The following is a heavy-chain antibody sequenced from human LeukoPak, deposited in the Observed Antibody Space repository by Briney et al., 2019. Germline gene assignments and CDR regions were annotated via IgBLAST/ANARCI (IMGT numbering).Heavy chain of an antibody. CDR3: AKTDSSGWYGGVDY. V-gene: IGHV3-30*02. D-gene: IGHD6-19*01. J-gene: IGHJ4*02. CDR1: GFTFSSYG. CDR2: IRYDGSNK. Sequence: GGSLRLSCAASGFTFSSYGMHWVRQAPGKGLEWVAFIRYDGSNKYYADSVKGRFTISRDNSKNTLYLQMNSLRAEDTAVYYCAKTDSSGWYGGVDYWGQGTLVTVSS.